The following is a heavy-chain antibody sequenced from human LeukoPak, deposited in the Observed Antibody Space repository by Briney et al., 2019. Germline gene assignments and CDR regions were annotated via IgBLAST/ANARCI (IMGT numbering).Heavy chain of an antibody. J-gene: IGHJ3*02. CDR2: ISDIGSKT. CDR3: AAAAGYRFDI. D-gene: IGHD6-13*01. Sequence: KPGGSLRLSCGASGFIFSDHYTNWVRQAPGKGLEWVSYISDIGSKTNYAESVKGRFTISRDNAKNSLSLHMNSLRAEDTAVYYCAAAAGYRFDIWGQGTMVTVSS. V-gene: IGHV3-11*03. CDR1: GFIFSDHY.